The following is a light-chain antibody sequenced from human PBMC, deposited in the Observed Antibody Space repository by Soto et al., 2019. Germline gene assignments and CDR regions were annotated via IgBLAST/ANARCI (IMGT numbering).Light chain of an antibody. J-gene: IGKJ5*01. CDR1: QSVTSNY. CDR2: GAS. CDR3: TPYGSSPRT. Sequence: VWTSCQGIMRLSPGEIATLSCRASQSVTSNYLAWYQQTPGQAPRLLFFGASIRATGIPDRFSGSGSGTDFTLTISRLEPEDFAVYHCTPYGSSPRTFGQGT. V-gene: IGKV3-20*01.